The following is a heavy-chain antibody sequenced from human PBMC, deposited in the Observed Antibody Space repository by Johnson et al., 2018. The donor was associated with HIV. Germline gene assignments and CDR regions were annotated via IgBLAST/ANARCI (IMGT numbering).Heavy chain of an antibody. Sequence: VQLVESGGGLVQPGGSLRLSCAASGITVSSNYMSWVRQTPGKGLEWVSVIFSGGNTYYADSVKGRFTISRDNSNNMVYLQMDSLRPEDTAVCYCARDGRDLVTRGAFYIWGQGTVVTVSS. CDR3: ARDGRDLVTRGAFYI. D-gene: IGHD5-18*01. CDR1: GITVSSNY. V-gene: IGHV3-66*02. CDR2: IFSGGNT. J-gene: IGHJ3*02.